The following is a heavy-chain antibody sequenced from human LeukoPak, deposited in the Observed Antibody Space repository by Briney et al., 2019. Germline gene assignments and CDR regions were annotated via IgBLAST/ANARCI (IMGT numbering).Heavy chain of an antibody. CDR2: IYYSGST. CDR1: GGSISSSSYY. D-gene: IGHD3-10*01. CDR3: VRVSRGGSGSGAFDI. Sequence: SETLSLTCTVSGGSISSSSYYWGWIRQPPGKGLEWIGSIYYSGSTYSTPSLKSRVTISVDTSKNQFSLKLTSVTAADTAVYYCVRVSRGGSGSGAFDIWGQGTMVTVSS. J-gene: IGHJ3*02. V-gene: IGHV4-39*07.